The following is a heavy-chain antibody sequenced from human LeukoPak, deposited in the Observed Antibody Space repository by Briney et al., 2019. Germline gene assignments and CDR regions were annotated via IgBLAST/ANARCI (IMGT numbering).Heavy chain of an antibody. D-gene: IGHD3-16*01. CDR2: IYYSGST. V-gene: IGHV4-30-4*01. CDR3: ARVLYDTDFDY. CDR1: GGSISSGDCY. Sequence: PSQTLSLTCTVSGGSISSGDCYWSWIRQPPGKGLEWIGYIYYSGSTYHNPSLKSRVTISVDTSKNQFSLKLSSVTAADTAVYYCARVLYDTDFDYWGQGTLVTVSS. J-gene: IGHJ4*02.